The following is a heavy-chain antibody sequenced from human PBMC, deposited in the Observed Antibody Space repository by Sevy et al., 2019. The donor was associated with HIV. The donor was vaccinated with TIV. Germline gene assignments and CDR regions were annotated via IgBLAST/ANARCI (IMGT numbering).Heavy chain of an antibody. J-gene: IGHJ6*03. CDR3: ARGVYYDILTGYPHYYMDV. Sequence: SETLSLTRAVSGGSISSSNWWSWVRQPPGKGLEWIGEIYRSGSTNYNPSLKSRVTISVDKSKNQFSLKLSSVTAADTAVYYCARGVYYDILTGYPHYYMDVWGKGTTVTVSS. CDR2: IYRSGST. V-gene: IGHV4-4*02. CDR1: GGSISSSNW. D-gene: IGHD3-9*01.